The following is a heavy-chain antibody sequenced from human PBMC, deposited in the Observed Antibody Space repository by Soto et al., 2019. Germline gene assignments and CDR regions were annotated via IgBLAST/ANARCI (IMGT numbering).Heavy chain of an antibody. D-gene: IGHD3-22*01. CDR3: ARGLTRYYYDSSGYLYYFDY. Sequence: QVQLQQWGAGLLKPSETLSLTCAVYGGSFRGYYWSWIRQPPGKGLEWIGEINHSGSTNYNPSLKSRVTISVDTSKNQFSLKLSSVTAADTAVYYCARGLTRYYYDSSGYLYYFDYWGQGTLVTVSS. V-gene: IGHV4-34*01. CDR1: GGSFRGYY. J-gene: IGHJ4*02. CDR2: INHSGST.